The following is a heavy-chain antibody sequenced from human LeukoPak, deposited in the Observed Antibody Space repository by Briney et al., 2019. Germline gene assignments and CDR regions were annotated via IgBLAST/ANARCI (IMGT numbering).Heavy chain of an antibody. CDR3: ARNKITYVY. V-gene: IGHV3-11*01. D-gene: IGHD1/OR15-1a*01. CDR2: ISNTGSSM. Sequence: GGSLRLSCTASGFSFSDHYMTWIRQAPGKGLEWVSYISNTGSSMYYAASVRGRFTISRDNANNSLYLHMNSLRAEDTAVYYCARNKITYVYWGQGVLVTVSS. CDR1: GFSFSDHY. J-gene: IGHJ4*02.